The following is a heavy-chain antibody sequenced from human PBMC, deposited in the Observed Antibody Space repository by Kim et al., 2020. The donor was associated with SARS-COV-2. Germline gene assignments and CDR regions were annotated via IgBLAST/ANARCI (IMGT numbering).Heavy chain of an antibody. V-gene: IGHV3-23*01. CDR1: GVTFSNYA. Sequence: GGSLRLSCAASGVTFSNYAMSWVRQAPGKGLEWVSTVSGSGSHTYYADSVKGRFTISRDNSKNTLYVEMNSLRAEDTAIYYCAKDSRGYYQPFDYLGQGT. J-gene: IGHJ4*02. CDR3: AKDSRGYYQPFDY. CDR2: VSGSGSHT. D-gene: IGHD3-22*01.